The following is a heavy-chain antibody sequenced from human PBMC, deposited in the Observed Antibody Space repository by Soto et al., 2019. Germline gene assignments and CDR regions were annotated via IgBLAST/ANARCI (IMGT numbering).Heavy chain of an antibody. V-gene: IGHV1-69*01. J-gene: IGHJ6*02. CDR3: AGSLCSSWYSYYYYYGMDV. CDR1: GGTFSSYA. CDR2: IIPIFGTA. D-gene: IGHD6-13*01. Sequence: QVQLVQSGAEVKKPGSSVKVSCKASGGTFSSYAISWVRQAPGQGLEWMGGIIPIFGTANYAQKFQGRVTITADESTSTAYMELRRLRSEDTAVYYCAGSLCSSWYSYYYYYGMDVWGQGTTVTVSS.